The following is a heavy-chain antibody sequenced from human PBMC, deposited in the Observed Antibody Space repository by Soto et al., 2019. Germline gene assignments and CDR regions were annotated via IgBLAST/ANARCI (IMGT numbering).Heavy chain of an antibody. CDR1: GFTFSNYG. CDR3: ARGLGNSYYAMDV. CDR2: IWYDGSNI. D-gene: IGHD7-27*01. Sequence: QVQLVESGGGAIQPGRSLRLSCAASGFTFSNYGMHWVRQAPGKGLQWVAVIWYDGSNIYYGDSVRGRFTISRDNSKNTLYLQMNSLRAEDTAVYYCARGLGNSYYAMDVWGQGTTVTVSS. V-gene: IGHV3-33*01. J-gene: IGHJ6*02.